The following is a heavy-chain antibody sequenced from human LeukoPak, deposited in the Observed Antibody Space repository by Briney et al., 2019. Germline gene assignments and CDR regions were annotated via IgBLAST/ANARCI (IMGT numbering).Heavy chain of an antibody. D-gene: IGHD2-15*01. Sequence: ASVKVSCTAFGYTFTSYYIQWVRQAPGQGLEWMGIINPSGGSTTYAQKFQGRVTMTRDTSTSTVYMEMSSLRSEDTAVYYCARVSGYCSGGSCYGLPSHGMDVWGQGTTVTVSS. CDR3: ARVSGYCSGGSCYGLPSHGMDV. CDR2: INPSGGST. V-gene: IGHV1-46*01. J-gene: IGHJ6*02. CDR1: GYTFTSYY.